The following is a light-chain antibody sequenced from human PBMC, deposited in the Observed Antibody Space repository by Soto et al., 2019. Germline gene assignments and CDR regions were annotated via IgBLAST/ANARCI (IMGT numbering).Light chain of an antibody. CDR1: NSNIGGNT. V-gene: IGLV1-44*01. J-gene: IGLJ1*01. CDR2: SND. CDR3: ATWDDSLNAAV. Sequence: QSVLTQPPSASGTPGQRGTISCSGSNSNIGGNTVNWYQQLPGAAPKLLIYSNDQRPSGVPDRFSGSKFGTTASLAISGLQSEDEADYHCATWDDSLNAAVFGAGTKVTVL.